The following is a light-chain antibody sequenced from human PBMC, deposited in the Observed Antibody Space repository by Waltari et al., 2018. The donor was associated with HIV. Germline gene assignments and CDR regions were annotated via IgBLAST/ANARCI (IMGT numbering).Light chain of an antibody. J-gene: IGLJ1*01. Sequence: QSALTQPRSVSGSPGQSVTISCTGTSSDVGGYNFVSWYQQHPGKAPKLMIYHVNKRPSGGPDRCSVSRSGNTASLTISGLQAEDEADYYCCSYAGSQIYVFGTGTKVTVL. V-gene: IGLV2-11*01. CDR2: HVN. CDR1: SSDVGGYNF. CDR3: CSYAGSQIYV.